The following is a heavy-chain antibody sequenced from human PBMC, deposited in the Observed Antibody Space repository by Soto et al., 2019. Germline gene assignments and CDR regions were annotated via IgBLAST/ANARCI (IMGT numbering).Heavy chain of an antibody. CDR3: AAWLLREHAFDI. Sequence: GGSLRFSCAASGFTFSSYWMHWVRQAPGEGLVWVSYIKPDGSRTKDADSVKGRFTISRDNARNTLYLRMNSLRAEDTAVYYCAAWLLREHAFDIWGLGTMVTVSS. CDR1: GFTFSSYW. CDR2: IKPDGSRT. J-gene: IGHJ3*02. D-gene: IGHD2-15*01. V-gene: IGHV3-74*03.